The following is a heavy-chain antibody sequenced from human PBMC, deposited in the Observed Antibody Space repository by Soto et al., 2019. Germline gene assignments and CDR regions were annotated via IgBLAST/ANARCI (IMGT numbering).Heavy chain of an antibody. V-gene: IGHV1-69*01. Sequence: QVQLVQSGAEVKKPGSSVRVSCKASEGTFSDNAISWMRQAPGQGLEWLGGIIPVSGTPYYAQSFQGRVTISADDSSSTAYLDLTSLKSDDTAIYFCARGRFPGSRWHYFESWGQGTLVTVSS. D-gene: IGHD6-13*01. CDR2: IIPVSGTP. J-gene: IGHJ4*02. CDR3: ARGRFPGSRWHYFES. CDR1: EGTFSDNA.